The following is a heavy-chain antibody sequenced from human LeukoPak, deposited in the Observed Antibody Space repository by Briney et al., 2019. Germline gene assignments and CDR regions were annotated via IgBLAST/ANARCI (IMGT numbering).Heavy chain of an antibody. V-gene: IGHV4-4*07. CDR2: IYGSGTI. J-gene: IGHJ4*02. D-gene: IGHD3-22*01. CDR3: ARVTGYMIEDYFDY. Sequence: SETLSLTCTVSGGSISRSYWSWMRQPAGKGPEWIGRIYGSGTITYNPSLESRVTMSVDTSKNQFSLKLRSVTAADTAVYYCARVTGYMIEDYFDYWGQGTLVTVSS. CDR1: GGSISRSY.